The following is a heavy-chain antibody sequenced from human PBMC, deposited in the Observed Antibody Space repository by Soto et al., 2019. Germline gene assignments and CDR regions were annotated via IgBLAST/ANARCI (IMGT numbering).Heavy chain of an antibody. D-gene: IGHD6-19*01. CDR2: ISGSGGST. CDR1: GFTFSSHA. V-gene: IGHV3-23*01. J-gene: IGHJ4*02. Sequence: QTGGSLRLSCAASGFTFSSHAMSWVRQAPGKGLEWVSAISGSGGSTYYADSVKGRFTISRDNSKNTLYLQMNSLRAEDTAVYYCAKDSSGWYSMKVLSYSDYWGQGTLVTVSS. CDR3: AKDSSGWYSMKVLSYSDY.